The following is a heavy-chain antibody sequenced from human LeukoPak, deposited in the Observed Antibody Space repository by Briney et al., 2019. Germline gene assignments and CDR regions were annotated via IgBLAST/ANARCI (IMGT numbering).Heavy chain of an antibody. CDR2: ISGSGGST. CDR1: GFTFNNYA. V-gene: IGHV3-23*01. CDR3: AKQSEKLRYFDWSRVHLDY. Sequence: PRGSLRLSCAASGFTFNNYAMSWVRQAPGKGLEWVSAISGSGGSTYYAASVKGRFTISRDNSKNTLYLQMNSLRAEDTAVYYCAKQSEKLRYFDWSRVHLDYWGQGTLVTVSS. D-gene: IGHD3-9*01. J-gene: IGHJ4*02.